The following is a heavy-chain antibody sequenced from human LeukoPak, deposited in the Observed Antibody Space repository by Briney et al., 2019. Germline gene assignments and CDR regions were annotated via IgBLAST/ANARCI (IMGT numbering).Heavy chain of an antibody. D-gene: IGHD6-19*01. V-gene: IGHV3-21*04. CDR3: AKGGSGWIIDAFDI. CDR2: ISSSSSYI. J-gene: IGHJ3*02. CDR1: GFTFSSYS. Sequence: GGSLRLSCAASGFTFSSYSMNWVRQAPGKGLEWVSSISSSSSYIYYADSVKGRFTISRDNSKNTLYLQMNSLRAEDTAVYYCAKGGSGWIIDAFDIWGQGTMVTVSS.